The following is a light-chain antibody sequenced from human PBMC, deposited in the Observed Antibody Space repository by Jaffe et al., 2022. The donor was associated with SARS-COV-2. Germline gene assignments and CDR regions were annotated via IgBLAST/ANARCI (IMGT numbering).Light chain of an antibody. V-gene: IGKV2-24*01. J-gene: IGKJ1*01. CDR3: MQATQSPRT. CDR2: KAS. Sequence: EILLTQTPLSLPVTLGQPASISCGSSQSLVHSDGNTYLSWFLQRPGQSPRLLIYKASSRFSGIPDRFNGSGAGTDFTLQIGKVEAEDVGIYYCMQATQSPRTFGPGTRVEI. CDR1: QSLVHSDGNTY.